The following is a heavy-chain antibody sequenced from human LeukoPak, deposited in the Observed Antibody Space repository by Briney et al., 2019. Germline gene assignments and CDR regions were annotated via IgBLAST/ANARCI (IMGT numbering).Heavy chain of an antibody. CDR3: ASFDWLAQEFDP. J-gene: IGHJ5*02. CDR2: IYYSGST. V-gene: IGHV4-59*01. CDR1: GGSISSNY. Sequence: SETLSLTCTVSGGSISSNYWSWIRQPPGKGLEWIGYIYYSGSTNYNPSLKSRVTISVDTSKNQFSLKLSSVTAADTAVYYCASFDWLAQEFDPWGQGTLVTVSS. D-gene: IGHD3-9*01.